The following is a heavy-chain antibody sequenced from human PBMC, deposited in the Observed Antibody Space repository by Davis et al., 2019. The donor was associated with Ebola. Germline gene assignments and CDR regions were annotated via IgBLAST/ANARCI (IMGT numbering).Heavy chain of an antibody. CDR1: GFTFTTHS. V-gene: IGHV3-48*02. D-gene: IGHD3-10*01. CDR3: ARDLEGNYYYYDMDV. J-gene: IGHJ6*02. Sequence: GGSLRLSCVASGFTFTTHSINWVRQAPGKGLEWLSYISTSSTSIYYAESVKGRLTISRDNAKNSVFLQMNSLRDDDTAIYYCARDLEGNYYYYDMDVWGQGTTVTVSS. CDR2: ISTSSTSI.